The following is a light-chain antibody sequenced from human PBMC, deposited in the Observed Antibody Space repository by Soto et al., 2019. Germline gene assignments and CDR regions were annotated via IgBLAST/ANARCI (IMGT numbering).Light chain of an antibody. CDR2: EVS. Sequence: QSVLTQPASVFGSPGQSITFSCTGTRSDVGGYNFVSWYQQHPGKAPKLMIYEVSSRPSGVSNRFSGSKSGNPASXPXSGLQPEDEADYYCSSYTTSSTVVFGTGTKVTVL. J-gene: IGLJ1*01. CDR1: RSDVGGYNF. V-gene: IGLV2-14*03. CDR3: SSYTTSSTVV.